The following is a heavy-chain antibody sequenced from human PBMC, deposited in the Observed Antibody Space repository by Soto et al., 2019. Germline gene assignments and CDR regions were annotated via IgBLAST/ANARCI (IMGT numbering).Heavy chain of an antibody. CDR3: AKDRGIVGATTRDYYYYYGMDV. J-gene: IGHJ6*02. CDR2: ISGSGGST. D-gene: IGHD1-26*01. CDR1: GFTFSSYA. Sequence: PGGSLRLSCAASGFTFSSYAMSWVRQAPGKGLEWVSAISGSGGSTYYADFVKGRFTISRDNSKNTLYLQMNSLRAEDTAVYYCAKDRGIVGATTRDYYYYYGMDVWGQGTTVTVSS. V-gene: IGHV3-23*01.